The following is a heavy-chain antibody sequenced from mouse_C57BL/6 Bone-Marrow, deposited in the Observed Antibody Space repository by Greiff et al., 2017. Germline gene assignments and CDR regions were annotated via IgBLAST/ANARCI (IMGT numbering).Heavy chain of an antibody. V-gene: IGHV14-3*01. J-gene: IGHJ3*01. Sequence: VQLQQSVAELVRPGASVKLSCTASGFNIKNTYMNWVKQRPEQGLEWIGRIDPANGNTKYAPKFQGKATITADTSSNTASLQLRSLTSADTAIYYCANGSGYLAYWGQGTLVTVSA. CDR1: GFNIKNTY. D-gene: IGHD3-2*02. CDR3: ANGSGYLAY. CDR2: IDPANGNT.